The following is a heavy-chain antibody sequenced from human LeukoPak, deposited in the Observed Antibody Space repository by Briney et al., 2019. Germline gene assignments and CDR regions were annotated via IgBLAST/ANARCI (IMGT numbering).Heavy chain of an antibody. D-gene: IGHD3-10*01. CDR3: ARERAMVRGFDI. J-gene: IGHJ3*02. Sequence: PGGSLRLSCAASGFTFSSYEMNWVRQAPGKGLEWVSYISSSGSTIYYADSVKDRFTISRDNAKNSLYLQMNSLRAEDTAVYYCARERAMVRGFDIWGQGTMVTVSS. CDR1: GFTFSSYE. CDR2: ISSSGSTI. V-gene: IGHV3-48*03.